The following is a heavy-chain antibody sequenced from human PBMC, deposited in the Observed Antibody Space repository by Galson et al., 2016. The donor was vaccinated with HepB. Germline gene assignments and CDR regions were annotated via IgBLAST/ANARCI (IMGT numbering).Heavy chain of an antibody. CDR1: GFTFSSYA. V-gene: IGHV3-23*01. CDR2: ISGSGGDT. D-gene: IGHD1-20*01. Sequence: SLRLSCAASGFTFSSYAMTWVRQPPGKGLEWVASISGSGGDTYIADSVEGRFTISRDNSKNTVDLQMHSLKVEDTAVYFCAKGSGRAGYNCVPIESWGQGTLVPVSS. CDR3: AKGSGRAGYNCVPIES. J-gene: IGHJ4*02.